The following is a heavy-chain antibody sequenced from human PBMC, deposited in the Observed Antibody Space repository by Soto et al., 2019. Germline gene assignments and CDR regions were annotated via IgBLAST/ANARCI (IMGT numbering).Heavy chain of an antibody. CDR3: ARDRDYYDSSGFGY. D-gene: IGHD3-22*01. J-gene: IGHJ4*02. CDR2: IYYSGST. CDR1: GGSISSGGYY. Sequence: ASETLSLTCTVSGGSISSGGYYWSWIRQHPGKGLEWIGYIYYSGSTYYNPSLKSRVTISVDTSKNQFSLKLSSVTAADTAVYYCARDRDYYDSSGFGYWGQGTLVTV. V-gene: IGHV4-31*03.